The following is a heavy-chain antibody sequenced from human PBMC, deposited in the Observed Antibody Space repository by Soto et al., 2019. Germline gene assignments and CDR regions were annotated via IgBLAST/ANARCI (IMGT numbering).Heavy chain of an antibody. V-gene: IGHV2-5*02. D-gene: IGHD3-3*01. CDR1: GFSLTTSGVG. Sequence: QITLNESGPTVVKPAETLTLTCTFSGFSLTTSGVGVGWIRQSPGKAPEWLALIYWDDDKRYSASLKSRLPITKDTSKNQVVLTMASVDPADTATYYCAHRILRTVFGLVTTTAIYFDFWGQGTPVVVSS. CDR3: AHRILRTVFGLVTTTAIYFDF. J-gene: IGHJ4*02. CDR2: IYWDDDK.